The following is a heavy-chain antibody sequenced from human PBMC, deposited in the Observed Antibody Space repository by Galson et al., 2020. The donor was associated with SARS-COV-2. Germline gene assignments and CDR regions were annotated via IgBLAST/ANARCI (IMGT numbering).Heavy chain of an antibody. CDR1: ALTSSSQS. CDR3: ARDGEELLRGYFYYHMDV. Sequence: NSGESLRPSSTADALTSSSQSMSCDRHVPGNGLEWDSSIRTGRQYIYYGDSVKGRFTMYRDNAKNSLYLQMNSLGTEDTAVCYCARDGEELLRGYFYYHMDVGGTRTPVTVSS. CDR2: IRTGRQYI. D-gene: IGHD1-26*01. J-gene: IGHJ6*03. V-gene: IGHV3-21*01.